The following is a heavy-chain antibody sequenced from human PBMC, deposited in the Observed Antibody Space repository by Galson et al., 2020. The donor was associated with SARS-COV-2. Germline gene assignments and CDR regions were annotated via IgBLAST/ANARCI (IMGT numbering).Heavy chain of an antibody. D-gene: IGHD2-2*01. J-gene: IGHJ6*03. CDR2: INHSGST. V-gene: IGHV4-34*01. Sequence: SETLSLTCAVYGGSFSGYSWSWVRQPPGQGLEWLGEINHSGSTNYSPSLKSRVTISVDTSKNQFTLKLTSVTAADTAVYYCARGRYCGSASCYYYYYYMDVWGKGTTVTVAS. CDR1: GGSFSGYS. CDR3: ARGRYCGSASCYYYYYYMDV.